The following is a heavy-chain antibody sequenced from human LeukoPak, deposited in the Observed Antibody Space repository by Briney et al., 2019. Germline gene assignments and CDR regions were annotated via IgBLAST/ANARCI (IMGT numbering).Heavy chain of an antibody. V-gene: IGHV1-18*01. D-gene: IGHD6-6*01. CDR3: ARDLIAARPGWFDP. Sequence: ASVKVSCKASGYTFNTYGINWVRQAPGQGLEWMGWISAYNGNTNYAQNLQGRVTLTTDTSASTAYMELRSLRSDDTAVYYCARDLIAARPGWFDPWGQGTLVIVS. CDR1: GYTFNTYG. J-gene: IGHJ5*02. CDR2: ISAYNGNT.